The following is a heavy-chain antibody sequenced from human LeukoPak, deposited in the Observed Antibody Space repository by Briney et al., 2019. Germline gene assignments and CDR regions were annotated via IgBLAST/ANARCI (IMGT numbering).Heavy chain of an antibody. V-gene: IGHV4-34*01. CDR1: GGSFSTYY. D-gene: IGHD4-17*01. J-gene: IGHJ3*02. CDR3: ARVGHPTPRRVLSAVTIPTAGAFDI. CDR2: INHSGLT. Sequence: KPSETLSLTCAVYGGSFSTYYWSWIRQPPGKGLEWIGEINHSGLTKYNPSLKSRVIMSVDTSKNQFSLRLSSVTAADTAVYYCARVGHPTPRRVLSAVTIPTAGAFDIWGQGTMVTVSS.